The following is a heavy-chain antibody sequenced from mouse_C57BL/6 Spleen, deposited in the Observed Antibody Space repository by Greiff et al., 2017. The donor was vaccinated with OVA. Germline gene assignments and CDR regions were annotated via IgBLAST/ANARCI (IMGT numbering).Heavy chain of an antibody. D-gene: IGHD4-1*01. CDR2: INPSRGDT. V-gene: IGHV1-7*01. CDR3: ARYWDGDYFDD. J-gene: IGHJ2*01. CDR1: GYTFTSYW. Sequence: VQLQESGAELVKPGASVKLSCTASGYTFTSYWMHWVKQRPGQGLEWIGYINPSRGDTKYNQKFKDKATLTADTSSSTAYMQLSSLTYEDSAVYYCARYWDGDYFDDWGQGTTLTVSS.